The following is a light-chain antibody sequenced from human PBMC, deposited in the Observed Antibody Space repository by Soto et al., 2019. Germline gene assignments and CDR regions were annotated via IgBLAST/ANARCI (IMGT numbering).Light chain of an antibody. CDR3: QKYDSAHFT. J-gene: IGKJ3*01. V-gene: IGKV1-27*01. Sequence: DIQMTQSPSSLYASVGDRVTITCRASRGVGNSLAWYQQKPGKVPTLLIYGASTLESGVPSRFSGSGSGTFFTLIINSLQPDDVATYYCQKYDSAHFTFGPGSKVNLK. CDR1: RGVGNS. CDR2: GAS.